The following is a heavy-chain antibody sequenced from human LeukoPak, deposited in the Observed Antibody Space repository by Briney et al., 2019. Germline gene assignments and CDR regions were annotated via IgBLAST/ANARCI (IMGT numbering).Heavy chain of an antibody. J-gene: IGHJ4*02. Sequence: PGGSLRLSCAASVFTLSSYWMSWVRQAPGKGLEWVANIKYDGSEIDYVDSVKGRFTISRDNAKNSLYLQMNSLRAEDTAVYYCARDIAAPGLFFDYWGQGTLVTVSS. CDR1: VFTLSSYW. CDR2: IKYDGSEI. D-gene: IGHD6-13*01. V-gene: IGHV3-7*01. CDR3: ARDIAAPGLFFDY.